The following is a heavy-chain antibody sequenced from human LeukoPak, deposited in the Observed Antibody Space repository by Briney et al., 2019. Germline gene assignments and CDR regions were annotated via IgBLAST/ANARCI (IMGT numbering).Heavy chain of an antibody. J-gene: IGHJ4*02. CDR2: ISSSTATI. CDR3: ARAPGAIEFDY. CDR1: GFAFSTYS. D-gene: IGHD2-21*01. V-gene: IGHV3-48*04. Sequence: GGSLRLSCAASGFAFSTYSMDWVRQAPGNGLEWVSSISSSTATIHYADSVKGRFTISRDNAKNSLYLQMNSLRAEDTAVYYCARAPGAIEFDYWGQGTLVTVSS.